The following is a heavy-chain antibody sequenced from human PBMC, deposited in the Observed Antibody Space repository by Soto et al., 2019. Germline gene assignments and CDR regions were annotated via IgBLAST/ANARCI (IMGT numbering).Heavy chain of an antibody. CDR3: ARGYYGSGSYFYYYYGMDV. V-gene: IGHV1-69*06. Sequence: QVQLVQSGAEVKKPGSSVKVSCKASGGTFSSYAISWVRQAPGQGLEWMGGIIPIFGTANYAQKFQGRVTITADKSTSTAYMELSSLRSEDTAVYYCARGYYGSGSYFYYYYGMDVWAQGTTVTVSS. CDR2: IIPIFGTA. D-gene: IGHD3-10*01. J-gene: IGHJ6*02. CDR1: GGTFSSYA.